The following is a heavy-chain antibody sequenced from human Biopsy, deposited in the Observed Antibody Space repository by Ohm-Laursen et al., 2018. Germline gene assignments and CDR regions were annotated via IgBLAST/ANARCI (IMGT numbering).Heavy chain of an antibody. D-gene: IGHD1-26*01. CDR2: INPNSGGT. CDR1: GYTFTGYY. Sequence: SVKVSCKASGYTFTGYYMHWVRQAPGQGLKWMGWINPNSGGTNYAQKFQGRVTMTRDTSISTAYMELSRLRSDDTAVYYCATITRGATRFPFDYWGQGTLVTVSS. V-gene: IGHV1-2*02. CDR3: ATITRGATRFPFDY. J-gene: IGHJ4*02.